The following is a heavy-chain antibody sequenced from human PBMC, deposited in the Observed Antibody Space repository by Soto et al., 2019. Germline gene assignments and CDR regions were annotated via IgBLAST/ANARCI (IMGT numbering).Heavy chain of an antibody. D-gene: IGHD6-19*01. CDR2: IYPDDSDT. V-gene: IGHV5-51*01. J-gene: IGHJ3*02. Sequence: PGESLKISCKGSGYSFNSYWIGWVRKMPGKGLEWMGIIYPDDSDTRYSSSFQGQVAISADKSISTAYLQWRSLKASDTDMYYCARGIAVAAFDIWGQGTMVTLSS. CDR1: GYSFNSYW. CDR3: ARGIAVAAFDI.